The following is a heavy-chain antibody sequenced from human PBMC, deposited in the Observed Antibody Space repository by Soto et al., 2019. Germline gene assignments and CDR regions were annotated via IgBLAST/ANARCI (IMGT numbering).Heavy chain of an antibody. Sequence: PGGSLRLSCAASGFTFSTYSMNWVRQAPGKGLEWVSSISSSSYYIYYADSVKGRFTISRDNAKNSLYLEMNSLRAEDTALYYCARAPSSGPNDYWGQGTLVTVSS. CDR3: ARAPSSGPNDY. CDR1: GFTFSTYS. V-gene: IGHV3-21*01. D-gene: IGHD2-15*01. CDR2: ISSSSYYI. J-gene: IGHJ4*02.